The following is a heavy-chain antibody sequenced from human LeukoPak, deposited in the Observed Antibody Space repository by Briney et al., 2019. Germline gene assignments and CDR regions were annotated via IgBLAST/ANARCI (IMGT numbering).Heavy chain of an antibody. J-gene: IGHJ4*02. Sequence: GGSLRLSCVGSGFTFSRYWLNWVRQAPGKGLEWVANMNQDGSEVYYLDSVKGRFTISRDNAKNSVYLQMNSLRDEDTAVYYCARDRYSSGWYDVDYWGQGTLGTVSS. CDR1: GFTFSRYW. D-gene: IGHD6-19*01. CDR2: MNQDGSEV. V-gene: IGHV3-7*01. CDR3: ARDRYSSGWYDVDY.